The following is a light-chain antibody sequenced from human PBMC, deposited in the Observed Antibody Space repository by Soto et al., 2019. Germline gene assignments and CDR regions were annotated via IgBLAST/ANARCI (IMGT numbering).Light chain of an antibody. J-gene: IGLJ2*01. CDR2: DVS. V-gene: IGLV2-11*01. CDR3: CTYAGSYTFEVV. Sequence: QSALTQPRSVSGSPGQSVTISCTGTSSDVGGYNYVSWYQQHPGKAPKLMIYDVSKRPSGVPDRFSGSKSGNTASLTISGVQDEDDADYYCCTYAGSYTFEVVFGGGTKLTVL. CDR1: SSDVGGYNY.